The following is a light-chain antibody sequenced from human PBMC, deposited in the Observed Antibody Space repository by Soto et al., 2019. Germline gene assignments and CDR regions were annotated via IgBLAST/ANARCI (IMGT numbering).Light chain of an antibody. V-gene: IGLV1-40*01. CDR1: SSNIGAGYD. Sequence: QSVLTQPPSVSGAPGQRVTISCTGSSSNIGAGYDVHWYQQLPGTAPKLLIYGNSNRPSGVPDRFSGSKSGNTATLTISRVEAGDEADYYCQLWDSNSDHVVFGGGTKLTVL. CDR3: QLWDSNSDHVV. J-gene: IGLJ2*01. CDR2: GNS.